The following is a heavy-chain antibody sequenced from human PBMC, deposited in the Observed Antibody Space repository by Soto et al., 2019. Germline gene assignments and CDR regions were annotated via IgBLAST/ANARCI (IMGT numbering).Heavy chain of an antibody. Sequence: QVQLQESGSRLVRPSQTVSLTCSVSGGSVNSGGYSWSWIRQPPGKGLEWNGFISPSGSPAYNPSLKSRVTISVDRSNNQISLELSSVTAADTAVYYCTRGVVSWGPGTRVTVSS. CDR1: GGSVNSGGYS. J-gene: IGHJ4*02. CDR3: TRGVVS. CDR2: ISPSGSP. V-gene: IGHV4-30-2*01.